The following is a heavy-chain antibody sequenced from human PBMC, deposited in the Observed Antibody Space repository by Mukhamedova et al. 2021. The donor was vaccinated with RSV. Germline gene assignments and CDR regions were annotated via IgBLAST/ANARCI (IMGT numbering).Heavy chain of an antibody. CDR2: QSTWA. Sequence: QSTWANYNPFLKSRVTIPVDTSKNQFSLKLRSVTAADTAVYYRARAPHMTRYSSSWFSRYFDYWGQGTLVTVSS. V-gene: IGHV4-34*01. J-gene: IGHJ4*02. D-gene: IGHD6-13*01. CDR3: ARAPHMTRYSSSWFSRYFDY.